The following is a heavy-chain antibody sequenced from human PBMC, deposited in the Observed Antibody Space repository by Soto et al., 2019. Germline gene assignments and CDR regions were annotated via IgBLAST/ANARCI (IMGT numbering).Heavy chain of an antibody. J-gene: IGHJ4*02. V-gene: IGHV1-24*01. CDR2: FDPEDGET. CDR1: GHTVTELA. CDR3: ATENTRRGLTLFGVVIAALYY. D-gene: IGHD3-3*01. Sequence: RASVKVSCKVSGHTVTELAMHWVRLAPGGGLEWMGRFDPEDGETIYAEKFQGRLTMTEDTSTDAAYMELNSLTYEDTALYYCATENTRRGLTLFGVVIAALYYWGQGTLVTVSS.